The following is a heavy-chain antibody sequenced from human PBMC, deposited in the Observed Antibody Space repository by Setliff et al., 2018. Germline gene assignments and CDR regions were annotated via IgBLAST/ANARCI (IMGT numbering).Heavy chain of an antibody. CDR2: IFSNDEK. CDR3: ARAYYDISGYYPLVY. CDR1: GFSLSNARMG. D-gene: IGHD3-22*01. J-gene: IGHJ4*02. V-gene: IGHV2-26*01. Sequence: SGPTLVNPTETLTLTCTVSGFSLSNARMGVSWIRQPPGKALEWLAHIFSNDEKSYSTSLKSRLTISKDTSKSQVVLTMTNMDPVDTATYYCARAYYDISGYYPLVYWGQGALVTVSS.